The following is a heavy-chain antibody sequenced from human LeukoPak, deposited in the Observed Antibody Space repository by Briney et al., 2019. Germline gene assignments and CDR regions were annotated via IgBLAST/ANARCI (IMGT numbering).Heavy chain of an antibody. CDR3: AREAGWTLVLRISGSAFDI. J-gene: IGHJ3*02. Sequence: SETLSLTCTVSGGSINSYYWSWIRQPPGKGLEWIGYIYYSGSTNYSPSLKSRVTISADTSKNQFSLKLSSVTAADTAVYYCAREAGWTLVLRISGSAFDIWGQGTMVTVSS. D-gene: IGHD2-15*01. V-gene: IGHV4-59*12. CDR1: GGSINSYY. CDR2: IYYSGST.